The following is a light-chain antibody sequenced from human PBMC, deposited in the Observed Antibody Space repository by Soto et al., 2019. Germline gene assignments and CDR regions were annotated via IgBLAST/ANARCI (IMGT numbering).Light chain of an antibody. V-gene: IGKV3-15*01. Sequence: EIVMTQSPATLSVSPGERATLPCRASQSVSSNLAWYQQKPGQAPRLLIYAASTRATGIPARFSGSGSGTEFTLTINSLQSEDFAIYYCQQYNNWPTWTFGQGTKVEI. CDR3: QQYNNWPTWT. CDR1: QSVSSN. J-gene: IGKJ1*01. CDR2: AAS.